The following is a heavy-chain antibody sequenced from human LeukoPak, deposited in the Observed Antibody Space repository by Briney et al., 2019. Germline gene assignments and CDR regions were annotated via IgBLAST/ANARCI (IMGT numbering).Heavy chain of an antibody. CDR1: GGSMSTYY. J-gene: IGHJ3*01. D-gene: IGHD3/OR15-3a*01. CDR2: VYYSGST. V-gene: IGHV4-59*08. Sequence: SETLSLTCTVSGGSMSTYYCSWIRQSPGKGLEWIGSVYYSGSTNYNPSLKSRVSISVDTSKNQFSLELSSVSAADTAAYYCAVNSKKHTLDLWRGGTMVTVSS. CDR3: AVNSKKHTLDL.